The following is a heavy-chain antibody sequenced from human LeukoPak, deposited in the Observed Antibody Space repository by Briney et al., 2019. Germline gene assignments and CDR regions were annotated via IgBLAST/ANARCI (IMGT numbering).Heavy chain of an antibody. J-gene: IGHJ4*02. D-gene: IGHD3-10*01. CDR2: ISGDGSTT. CDR1: GFTLRSYW. Sequence: GGSLRLSCAASGFTLRSYWMHWVRQAPGKGLVWVSRISGDGSTTSYADSVKGRFTISRDDAKNTLYLQMNSLRAEDTAVYYCARVTAYYGSGRSIDYWGQGTLVTVSS. V-gene: IGHV3-74*01. CDR3: ARVTAYYGSGRSIDY.